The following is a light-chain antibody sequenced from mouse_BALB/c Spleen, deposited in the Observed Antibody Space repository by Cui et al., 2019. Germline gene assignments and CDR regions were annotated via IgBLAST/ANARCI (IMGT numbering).Light chain of an antibody. V-gene: IGKV4-68*01. CDR3: QQWSSNPLT. Sequence: QIVLTQTPALISESPGEKVTMTCSASSSVSYMYWYQQKPRSSPKPWIYLTSNLASGVPARFSGSGSGTSYSLTISSMEAEDAATYYCQQWSSNPLTFGAGTKLELK. J-gene: IGKJ5*01. CDR2: LTS. CDR1: SSVSY.